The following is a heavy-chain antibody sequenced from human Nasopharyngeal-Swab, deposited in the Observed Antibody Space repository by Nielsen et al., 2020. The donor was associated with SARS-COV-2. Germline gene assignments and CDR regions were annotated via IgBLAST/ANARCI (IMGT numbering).Heavy chain of an antibody. CDR3: ARGGKPITMVRGITPPGENWFDP. J-gene: IGHJ5*02. D-gene: IGHD3-10*01. Sequence: ASVKVSCKASGYTFTGYYMHWVRQAPGQGLEWMGRINPNRGGTNYAQKFQGRVTMTRDTSISTAYMEMSRLRSDDTAVYYCARGGKPITMVRGITPPGENWFDPWGQGTLVTVSS. CDR1: GYTFTGYY. V-gene: IGHV1-2*06. CDR2: INPNRGGT.